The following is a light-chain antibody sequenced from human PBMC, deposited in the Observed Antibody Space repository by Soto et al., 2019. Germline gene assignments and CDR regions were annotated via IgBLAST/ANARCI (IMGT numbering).Light chain of an antibody. CDR2: GAS. V-gene: IGKV3-20*01. CDR3: QQYGSSPRMYT. J-gene: IGKJ2*01. Sequence: EIVLTQSPGTLSWSTGERATLSCRASQSVSSSYLAWYQQKPGQAPRPLIYGASSRAAGIPDRFSGSGSGTDFTLTISRLEPEDFAVYYCQQYGSSPRMYTFGQGTKLEIK. CDR1: QSVSSSY.